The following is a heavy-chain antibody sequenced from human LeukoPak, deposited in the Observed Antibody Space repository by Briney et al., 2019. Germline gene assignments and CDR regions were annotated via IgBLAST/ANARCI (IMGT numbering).Heavy chain of an antibody. CDR3: AREDVVLVDAVRYYYSGMDV. J-gene: IGHJ6*02. CDR2: INPSGGST. Sequence: ASVKVSCKASGYNFISYYMHWVRQAPGQGLEWMGIINPSGGSTSYAQKFQDRGTMTRDTSTSKVYMELSSMKSEDAAVYYCAREDVVLVDAVRYYYSGMDVWGQGTTVTVSS. D-gene: IGHD2-8*01. CDR1: GYNFISYY. V-gene: IGHV1-46*01.